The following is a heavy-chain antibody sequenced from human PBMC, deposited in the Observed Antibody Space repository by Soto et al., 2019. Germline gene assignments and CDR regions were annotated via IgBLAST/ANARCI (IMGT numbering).Heavy chain of an antibody. CDR3: ARRFEYSSSAFDF. CDR1: GYRFTSNC. Sequence: GESLKISCEASGYRFTSNCIGWVRQMPGKGLEWMGIIYPGGSDTRYSPSFQGQVTISADKSITTAYLQWSSLKASDSAIYYCARRFEYSSSAFDFWGQGTLVTVSS. D-gene: IGHD6-6*01. V-gene: IGHV5-51*01. CDR2: IYPGGSDT. J-gene: IGHJ4*02.